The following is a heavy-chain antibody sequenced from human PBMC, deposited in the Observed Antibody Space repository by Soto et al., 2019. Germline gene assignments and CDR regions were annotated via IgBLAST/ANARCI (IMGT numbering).Heavy chain of an antibody. CDR2: IKSKTDGGRT. CDR3: TTDRSSGWSRYYYYYYMDV. D-gene: IGHD6-19*01. CDR1: GFTFSNAW. Sequence: GGSLRLSCAASGFTFSNAWMSWVRQAPGKGLEWVGRIKSKTDGGRTDYAAYVKGRFTSSRVDSKNTLYLQMNSLKTEDTAADYCTTDRSSGWSRYYYYYYMDVWGKGTTVTVSS. V-gene: IGHV3-15*01. J-gene: IGHJ6*03.